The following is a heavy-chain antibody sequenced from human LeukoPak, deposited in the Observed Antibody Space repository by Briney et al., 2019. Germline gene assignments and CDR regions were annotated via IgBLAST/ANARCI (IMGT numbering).Heavy chain of an antibody. CDR2: ISSSSSYI. Sequence: GGSLRLSCAASGFTFSSYSMNWVRQAPGKGLEWVSSISSSSSYIYYADSVKGRFTISRDNSKNTLYLQMNSLRAEDTAVYYCAKSYDSTTGAFDIWGQGTMVTVSS. D-gene: IGHD3-22*01. CDR1: GFTFSSYS. CDR3: AKSYDSTTGAFDI. J-gene: IGHJ3*02. V-gene: IGHV3-21*04.